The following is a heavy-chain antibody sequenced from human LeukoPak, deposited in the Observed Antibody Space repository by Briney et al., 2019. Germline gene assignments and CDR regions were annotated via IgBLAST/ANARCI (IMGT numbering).Heavy chain of an antibody. J-gene: IGHJ6*03. V-gene: IGHV4-38-2*01. Sequence: PSETLSLTCAVSGYSISGGYYWGWIRQPPGKGLEWIGSIYHSGSTYYNPSLKSRVTVSVDTSKNQFSLKLSSVTAADTAVYYCARHQYCSSTSCLAGYYYYYMDVWGKGTTVTVS. CDR3: ARHQYCSSTSCLAGYYYYYMDV. D-gene: IGHD2-2*01. CDR1: GYSISGGYY. CDR2: IYHSGST.